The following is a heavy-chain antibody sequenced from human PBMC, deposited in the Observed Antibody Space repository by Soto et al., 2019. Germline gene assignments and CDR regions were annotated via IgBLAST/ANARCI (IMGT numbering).Heavy chain of an antibody. J-gene: IGHJ4*02. CDR1: GGSISSGGYY. CDR2: IYYSGST. CDR3: ARENCSGGSCYHY. V-gene: IGHV4-31*03. D-gene: IGHD2-15*01. Sequence: QVQLQESGPGLVKPSQTPSLTCTVSGGSISSGGYYWSWIRQHPGKGLEWIGYIYYSGSTYYNPSLKSRVTISVDTSKNQFSLKLSSVTAADTAVYYCARENCSGGSCYHYWGQGTLVTVSS.